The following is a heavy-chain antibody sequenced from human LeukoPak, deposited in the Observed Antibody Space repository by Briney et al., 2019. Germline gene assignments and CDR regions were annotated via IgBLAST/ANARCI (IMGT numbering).Heavy chain of an antibody. V-gene: IGHV3-53*01. D-gene: IGHD1-1*01. CDR3: ARKNDLFNAAFDI. J-gene: IGHJ3*02. Sequence: GGSLRLSCAASGFTVSSNYISSVRQAPGKGLEWVSITYSDGNTNYADSVKGRFTISRDNSKNTLSLQMNSLRGEDTAVYFCARKNDLFNAAFDIWGQGTVVTVSS. CDR2: TYSDGNT. CDR1: GFTVSSNY.